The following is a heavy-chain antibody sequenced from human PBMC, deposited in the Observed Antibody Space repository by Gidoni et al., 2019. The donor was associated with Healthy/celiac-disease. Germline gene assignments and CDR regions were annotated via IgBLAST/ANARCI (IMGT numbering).Heavy chain of an antibody. J-gene: IGHJ4*02. D-gene: IGHD3-10*01. Sequence: EVQLLESGGGLVQPGGSLRLSCAASGFTFSSYAMSWVRQAPGKGLEWVSAISGSGGSTYYADSVKGRFTISRDNSKNTLYLQMNSLRAEDTAVYYCARGTELWLSYFDYWGQGTLVTVSS. CDR1: GFTFSSYA. CDR3: ARGTELWLSYFDY. CDR2: ISGSGGST. V-gene: IGHV3-23*01.